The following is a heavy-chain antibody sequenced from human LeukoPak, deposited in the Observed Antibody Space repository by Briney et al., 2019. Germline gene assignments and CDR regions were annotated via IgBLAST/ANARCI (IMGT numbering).Heavy chain of an antibody. D-gene: IGHD1-26*01. CDR2: ISSSGSTI. CDR1: GFTFSDYY. CDR3: ARDESPEWELHYYFDY. V-gene: IGHV3-11*01. J-gene: IGHJ4*02. Sequence: GGSLRLSCAASGFTFSDYYMSWIRQAPGKGLEWVSCISSSGSTIYYADSVKGRFTISRDNAKNSLYLQMNSLRAEDTAVYYCARDESPEWELHYYFDYWGQGTLVTVSS.